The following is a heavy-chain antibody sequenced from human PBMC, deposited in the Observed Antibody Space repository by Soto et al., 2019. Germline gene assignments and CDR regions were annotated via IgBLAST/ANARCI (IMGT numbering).Heavy chain of an antibody. Sequence: ASVKVSCKTSGYTFSTFGISWVRQAPGQGLEWMGWISPYNGTTKYAEKFQGEMTMTTDTATSTAYMDLRSLRSDDTAVYYCARDGERDTGLNFYYYLHGMDAWGQGTRVTVSS. J-gene: IGHJ6*02. CDR1: GYTFSTFG. CDR3: ARDGERDTGLNFYYYLHGMDA. CDR2: ISPYNGTT. V-gene: IGHV1-18*01. D-gene: IGHD1-1*01.